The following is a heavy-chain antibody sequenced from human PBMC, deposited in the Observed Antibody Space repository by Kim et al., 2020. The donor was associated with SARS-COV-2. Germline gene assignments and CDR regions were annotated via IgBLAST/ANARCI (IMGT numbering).Heavy chain of an antibody. V-gene: IGHV1-46*01. D-gene: IGHD1-26*01. Sequence: TNYEQKFQDRVTVTRDTSTSTVYMELSSLRSEDTAVYYCTKYSGRNPFDYWGQGTLVTVSS. J-gene: IGHJ4*02. CDR3: TKYSGRNPFDY. CDR2: T.